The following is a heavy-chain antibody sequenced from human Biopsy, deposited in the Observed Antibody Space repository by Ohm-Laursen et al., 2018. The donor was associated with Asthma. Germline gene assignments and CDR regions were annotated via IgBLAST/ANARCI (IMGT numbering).Heavy chain of an antibody. CDR1: GGYTGCSDHH. J-gene: IGHJ6*02. V-gene: IGHV4-30-4*01. CDR2: VFWSGST. Sequence: SQTLSLTCRVSGGYTGCSDHHWAWIRQAPGKGLEWIGFVFWSGSTHYSRSLERRVSISIDTATNEFSMKLWSVTPADTAVYSCARVVSCGDIYFGIDVWGPGNTV. CDR3: ARVVSCGDIYFGIDV. D-gene: IGHD4-23*01.